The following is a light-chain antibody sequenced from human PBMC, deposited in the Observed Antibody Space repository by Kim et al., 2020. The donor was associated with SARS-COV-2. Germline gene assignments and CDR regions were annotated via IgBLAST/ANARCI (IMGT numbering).Light chain of an antibody. V-gene: IGLV3-27*01. Sequence: STGQTARITCAGDVLEKKKHARWFQQKTGQAPVLVIYKDTERPSGIPERFSGSSSGTTVTLTISGAQVDDEADYYCYSVADNIGLFGGGTQLTVL. J-gene: IGLJ2*01. CDR3: YSVADNIGL. CDR2: KDT. CDR1: VLEKKKH.